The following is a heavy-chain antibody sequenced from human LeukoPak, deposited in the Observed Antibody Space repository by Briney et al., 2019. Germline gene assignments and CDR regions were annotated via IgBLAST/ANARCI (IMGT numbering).Heavy chain of an antibody. CDR1: AFTFSSYA. V-gene: IGHV3-64D*09. CDR2: ISSSGGRA. Sequence: GGSLRLSCSASAFTFSSYAMHWVRQAPGKGLEYVSTISSSGGRAYHIDSVTGRSTTSRDRCTTTLFLQMSSLRDEETAVYYCAFLGGGWLDAFDIWGQGTMVTVSS. CDR3: AFLGGGWLDAFDI. J-gene: IGHJ3*02. D-gene: IGHD5-24*01.